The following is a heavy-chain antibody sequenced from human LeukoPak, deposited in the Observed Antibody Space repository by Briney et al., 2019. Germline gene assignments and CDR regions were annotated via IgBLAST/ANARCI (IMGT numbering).Heavy chain of an antibody. J-gene: IGHJ4*02. V-gene: IGHV4-39*07. CDR1: GGSISTSSYY. Sequence: SETLSLTCTVSGGSISTSSYYWGWVRQPPGKGPEWIGNIFYSGSTYYSPSLKSRVTISLDTSRNQFSLKLNSVTAADTAVYYCAAWRRRIEYPFDYWGQGTLATVSS. CDR2: IFYSGST. D-gene: IGHD2-2*01. CDR3: AAWRRRIEYPFDY.